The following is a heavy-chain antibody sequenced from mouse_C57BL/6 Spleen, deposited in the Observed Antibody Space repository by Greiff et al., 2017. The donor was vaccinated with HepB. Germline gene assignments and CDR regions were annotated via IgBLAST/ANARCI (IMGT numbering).Heavy chain of an antibody. CDR2: IDPSDSYT. J-gene: IGHJ4*01. CDR3: ALFRAYAMDY. D-gene: IGHD3-1*01. V-gene: IGHV1-59*01. CDR1: GYTFTSYW. Sequence: QVQLQQPGAELVRPGTSVKLSCKASGYTFTSYWMHWVKQRPGQGLEWIGVIDPSDSYTNYNQKFKGKATLTVDTSSSTAYMQLSSLTSEDSAVYYCALFRAYAMDYWGQGTSVTVSS.